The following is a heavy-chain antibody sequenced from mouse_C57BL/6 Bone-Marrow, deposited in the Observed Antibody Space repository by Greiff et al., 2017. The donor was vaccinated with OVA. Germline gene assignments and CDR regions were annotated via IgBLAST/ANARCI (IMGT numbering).Heavy chain of an antibody. CDR3: ARGNFGSSFYAMDY. V-gene: IGHV14-3*01. Sequence: VQLQQSVAELVRPGASVKLSCTASGFNIKNTYMHWVKQRPEQGLEWIGRIDPANDNTKYAPKFQGKATMTADTSSKTAYLQLSSLSSEDTAVYGCARGNFGSSFYAMDYWGQGTSVTVSS. J-gene: IGHJ4*01. D-gene: IGHD1-1*01. CDR1: GFNIKNTY. CDR2: IDPANDNT.